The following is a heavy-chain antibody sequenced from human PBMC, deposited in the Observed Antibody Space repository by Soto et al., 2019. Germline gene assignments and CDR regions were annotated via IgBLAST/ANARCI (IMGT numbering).Heavy chain of an antibody. Sequence: QVQLVESGGGVVQPGMSLRLSCAASGVTFTNYAMHWVRQAPGKGLEWVADISYHGTEKGYADSVKGRFTIYRHNSNNALYVQLTSLRPEDTAVYCCSGLIGGVETGYYGMAFWGQGTTVIVSS. CDR1: GVTFTNYA. V-gene: IGHV3-30*03. CDR3: SGLIGGVETGYYGMAF. CDR2: ISYHGTEK. J-gene: IGHJ6*02. D-gene: IGHD5-18*01.